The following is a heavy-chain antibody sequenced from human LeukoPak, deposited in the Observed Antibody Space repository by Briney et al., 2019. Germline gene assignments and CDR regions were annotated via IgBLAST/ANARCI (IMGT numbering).Heavy chain of an antibody. CDR1: GFTFSSYA. J-gene: IGHJ3*02. CDR3: ARGRPVLQLLWGAFDI. Sequence: GGSLRLSCAASGFTFSSYAMSWVRQAPGKGLEWVSSISSSSSYIYYVDSVKGRFTISRDNAKNSLYLQMNSLRAEDTAVYYCARGRPVLQLLWGAFDIWGQGTMVTVSS. CDR2: ISSSSSYI. V-gene: IGHV3-21*01. D-gene: IGHD1-7*01.